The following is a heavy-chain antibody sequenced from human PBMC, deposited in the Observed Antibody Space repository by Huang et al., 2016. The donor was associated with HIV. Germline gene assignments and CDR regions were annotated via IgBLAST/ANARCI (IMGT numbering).Heavy chain of an antibody. CDR1: GFSFNIYP. CDR2: IDTTVYTV. CDR3: EGGGF. Sequence: EVHLVESGGGLVQPGGSLRLSCAASGFSFNIYPMHWFRQAPGKGPEWLSKIDTTVYTVHYADSVKGRFTISRDKAKTSLFLQMSNLNVDDTAVYYCEGGGFWGQGAPVVVSS. J-gene: IGHJ4*02. D-gene: IGHD6-25*01. V-gene: IGHV3-48*01.